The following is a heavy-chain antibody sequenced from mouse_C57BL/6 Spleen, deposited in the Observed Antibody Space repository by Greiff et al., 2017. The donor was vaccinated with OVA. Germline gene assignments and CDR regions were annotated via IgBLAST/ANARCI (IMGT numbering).Heavy chain of an antibody. D-gene: IGHD3-1*01. CDR3: TTAQVPRAY. CDR1: GFNIKDDY. CDR2: IDPENGDT. J-gene: IGHJ2*01. Sequence: EVKLLQSGAELVRPGASVKLSCTASGFNIKDDYMHWVKQRPEQGLEWIGWIDPENGDTEYASKFQGKATITADTSSNTAYLQLSSLTSEDTAVYYCTTAQVPRAYWGQGTTLTVSS. V-gene: IGHV14-4*01.